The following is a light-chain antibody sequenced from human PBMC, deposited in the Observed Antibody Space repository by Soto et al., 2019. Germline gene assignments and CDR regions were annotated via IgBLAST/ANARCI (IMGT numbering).Light chain of an antibody. CDR3: SSYTTSNTRQIV. V-gene: IGLV2-14*03. CDR2: DVS. CDR1: SSDVGGYNY. Sequence: SALTQPASVSGSPGQSITISCNGTSSDVGGYNYVSWYQHHPGKAPKLIIYDVSNRPSGVSIRFSGSKSDNTASLTISGLQPEDEADYHCSSYTTSNTRQIVFGTGTKVTVL. J-gene: IGLJ1*01.